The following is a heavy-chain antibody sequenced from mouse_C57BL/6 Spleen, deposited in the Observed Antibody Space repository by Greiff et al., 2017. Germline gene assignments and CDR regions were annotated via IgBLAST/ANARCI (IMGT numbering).Heavy chain of an antibody. Sequence: VQLQQPGAELVKPGASVKMSCKASGYTFTSYWITWVKQRPGQGLEWIGDIYPGSGSTNYNEKFKSKATLTVDTSSSTAYMQLSSLTSEDSAVYYWAREGDYYGSSPWFAYWGQGTLVTVSA. CDR3: AREGDYYGSSPWFAY. CDR2: IYPGSGST. V-gene: IGHV1-55*01. J-gene: IGHJ3*01. CDR1: GYTFTSYW. D-gene: IGHD1-1*01.